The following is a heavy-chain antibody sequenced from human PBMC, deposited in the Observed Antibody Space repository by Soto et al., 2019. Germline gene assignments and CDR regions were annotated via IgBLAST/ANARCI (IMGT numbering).Heavy chain of an antibody. J-gene: IGHJ4*02. D-gene: IGHD3-22*01. CDR2: IYYSGST. Sequence: SETLSLTCTVSGGSISSSSYYWGWIRRPPGKGLEWIGSIYYSGSTYYNPSLKSRVTISVDTSKNQFSLKLSSVTAADTAVYYCARHRSGYDSSGYYDYWGQGTLVTVSS. CDR3: ARHRSGYDSSGYYDY. CDR1: GGSISSSSYY. V-gene: IGHV4-39*01.